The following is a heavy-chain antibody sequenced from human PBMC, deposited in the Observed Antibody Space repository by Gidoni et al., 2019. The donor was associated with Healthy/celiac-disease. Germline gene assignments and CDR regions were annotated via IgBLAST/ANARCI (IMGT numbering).Heavy chain of an antibody. J-gene: IGHJ6*03. CDR2: IYHSGST. CDR3: AQMVRGVIMDYYYYYMDV. D-gene: IGHD3-10*01. Sequence: QVQLQESGPGLVKPSGTLSLTCAVSGGSISSSNWWSWVRQPPGKGLEWIGEIYHSGSTNYNPSLKSRVTISVDKSKNQFSLKLSSVTAADTAVYYCAQMVRGVIMDYYYYYMDVWGKGTTVTVSS. V-gene: IGHV4-4*02. CDR1: GGSISSSNW.